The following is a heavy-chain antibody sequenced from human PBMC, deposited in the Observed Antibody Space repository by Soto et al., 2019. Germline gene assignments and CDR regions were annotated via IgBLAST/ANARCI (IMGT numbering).Heavy chain of an antibody. CDR2: INGDGSST. CDR3: VCVFAGY. CDR1: GFTFSRYW. Sequence: QPGGSLRLSCAASGFTFSRYWMHWVRQAPGKGLVWVSRINGDGSSTNYADSVKGRFTISRDNSKNTLYLQMNSLRAEDTAVYYCVCVFAGYWGQGTLVTVSS. V-gene: IGHV3-74*01. J-gene: IGHJ4*02.